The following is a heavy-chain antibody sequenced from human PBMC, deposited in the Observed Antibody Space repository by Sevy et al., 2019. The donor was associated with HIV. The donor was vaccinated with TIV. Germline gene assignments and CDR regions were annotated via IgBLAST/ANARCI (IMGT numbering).Heavy chain of an antibody. CDR1: GYSISSGYY. V-gene: IGHV4-38-2*01. D-gene: IGHD3-22*01. CDR2: IYHSGST. J-gene: IGHJ4*02. CDR3: ARHVISRYYYDSSGYSGPPDW. Sequence: SETLSLTCAVSGYSISSGYYWGWIRQPPGKGLEWIGNIYHSGSTYYNPSLKSRVTISVDTSKNQFSLKLSSVTAADTAVYYCARHVISRYYYDSSGYSGPPDWWGQRTLVTVSS.